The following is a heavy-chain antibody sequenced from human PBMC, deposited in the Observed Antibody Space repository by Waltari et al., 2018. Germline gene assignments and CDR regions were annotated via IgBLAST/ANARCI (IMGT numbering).Heavy chain of an antibody. CDR3: ARVSNWHREATDFDY. CDR2: VKQGDMEK. D-gene: IGHD1-20*01. CDR1: GFAFGIYW. Sequence: EVQLVESGGGLVQPGGSLRLACAASGFAFGIYWMTWVRRTAGMGLEWAANVKQGDMEKYYADSVEGRFINSRDDARNSLYLQMNSLRGEDTALYYCARVSNWHREATDFDYWGQGTLVTVSS. J-gene: IGHJ4*02. V-gene: IGHV3-7*03.